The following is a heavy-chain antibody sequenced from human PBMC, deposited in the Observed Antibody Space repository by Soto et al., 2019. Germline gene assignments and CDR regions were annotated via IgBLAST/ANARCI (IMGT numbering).Heavy chain of an antibody. J-gene: IGHJ4*02. D-gene: IGHD3-22*01. V-gene: IGHV3-74*01. CDR1: GFTFSSYW. Sequence: GGSLRLSCAASGFTFSSYWMHWVRQAPGKGLVWVSRINSDGGSTRYADSVKGRFTISRVNAKNTLYLQMNSLSSEATVVYYCARARYYDSSGYYSAYWGQGTLVTVSS. CDR2: INSDGGST. CDR3: ARARYYDSSGYYSAY.